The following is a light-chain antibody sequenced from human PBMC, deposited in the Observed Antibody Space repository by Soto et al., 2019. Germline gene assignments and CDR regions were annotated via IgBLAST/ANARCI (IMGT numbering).Light chain of an antibody. CDR3: SSFATSSTLPDV. V-gene: IGLV2-14*01. CDR2: EVS. Sequence: QSVLTQPASVSGSPGQSITISCTGTSSDVGGYNYVSWYQQHPGKAPKLMVFEVSNRPTGVPIRFSGSKSGNTASLTSSGLQAEDEADYYCSSFATSSTLPDVFGTGTKLTVL. J-gene: IGLJ1*01. CDR1: SSDVGGYNY.